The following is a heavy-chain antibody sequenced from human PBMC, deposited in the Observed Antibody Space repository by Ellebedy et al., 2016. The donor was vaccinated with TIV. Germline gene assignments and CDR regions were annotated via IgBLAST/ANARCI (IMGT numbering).Heavy chain of an antibody. Sequence: GESLKISXAASGFTFSSYAIHWVRQAPGKGLQWVAIISDDGNNKYYADSVKGRFTMSRDNSMNTLYLQMNSLRGEDTAVYYCAKITKGPGGGAFDLWGHGTMVTVSA. V-gene: IGHV3-30-3*02. CDR3: AKITKGPGGGAFDL. CDR1: GFTFSSYA. D-gene: IGHD3-10*01. CDR2: ISDDGNNK. J-gene: IGHJ3*01.